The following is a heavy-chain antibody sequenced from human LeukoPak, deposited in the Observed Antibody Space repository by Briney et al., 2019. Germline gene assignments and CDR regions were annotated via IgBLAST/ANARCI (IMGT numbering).Heavy chain of an antibody. CDR2: IYYDGST. J-gene: IGHJ4*02. V-gene: IGHV4-39*01. CDR3: ARLIAARVDY. D-gene: IGHD6-6*01. CDR1: GGSISSSIYF. Sequence: PSETLSLTCTVSGGSISSSIYFWGWIRQPPGKGLEWIGSIYYDGSTYSNPSVKSRVTISVDTAKNQFSLKVSSVTAADTAVYYCARLIAARVDYWGQGILVTVSS.